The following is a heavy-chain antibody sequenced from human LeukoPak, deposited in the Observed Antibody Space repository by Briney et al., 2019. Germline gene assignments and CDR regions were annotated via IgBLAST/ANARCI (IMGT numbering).Heavy chain of an antibody. J-gene: IGHJ4*02. CDR3: ARGGRLGELFSPDY. D-gene: IGHD3-16*01. CDR1: GYTFTSYG. CDR2: ISTYNGNT. Sequence: VASVKVSYKASGYTFTSYGITWVRQAPGQGLEWVGWISTYNGNTNYAQNLQGRVTMTTDTSTSTAYMELRSLRSDDTAVYYCARGGRLGELFSPDYWGQGTLVTVSS. V-gene: IGHV1-18*04.